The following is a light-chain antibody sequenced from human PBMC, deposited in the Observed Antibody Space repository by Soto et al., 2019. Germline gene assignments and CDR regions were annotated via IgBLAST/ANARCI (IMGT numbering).Light chain of an antibody. CDR2: DAS. Sequence: DIQMTQSPSSLSASVGDRVTITCQARLDFSYYLNWYQQKPGKTPKPLIYDASNLETGVPSRLSGSGSGTDFPFTISSLQPEDIATYYCQQYDNLPPYTFGQGTKLQIK. J-gene: IGKJ2*01. CDR1: LDFSYY. V-gene: IGKV1-33*01. CDR3: QQYDNLPPYT.